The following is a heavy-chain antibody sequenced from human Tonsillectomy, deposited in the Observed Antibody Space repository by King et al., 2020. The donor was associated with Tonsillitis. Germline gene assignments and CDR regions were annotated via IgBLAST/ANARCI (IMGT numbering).Heavy chain of an antibody. J-gene: IGHJ6*02. V-gene: IGHV3-21*01. Sequence: VQLVESGGGLVKPGGSLRLSCAASGFTFSSYSMNWVRQAPGKGLEWVSSISSSSSYIYYADSVKGRFTISRDNAKNSLYLQMNSLRAEDTAVYYCARDETVTPTDYYYYGMDVWGQGTTVTVSS. CDR2: ISSSSSYI. D-gene: IGHD4-17*01. CDR1: GFTFSSYS. CDR3: ARDETVTPTDYYYYGMDV.